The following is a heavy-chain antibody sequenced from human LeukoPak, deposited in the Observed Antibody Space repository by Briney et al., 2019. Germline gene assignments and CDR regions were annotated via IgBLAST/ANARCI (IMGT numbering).Heavy chain of an antibody. CDR3: ARGFYDSSGYYHGGVDY. V-gene: IGHV1-2*02. J-gene: IGHJ4*02. D-gene: IGHD3-22*01. CDR1: GYTFTGYY. Sequence: GASVKVSCKASGYTFTGYYMHWVRQAPGQGLEWMGWINPNSGDTKYSQKFQGRVTMTRDTSISTAYMELSRLRSEDTAVYYCARGFYDSSGYYHGGVDYWGQGTLVTVSS. CDR2: INPNSGDT.